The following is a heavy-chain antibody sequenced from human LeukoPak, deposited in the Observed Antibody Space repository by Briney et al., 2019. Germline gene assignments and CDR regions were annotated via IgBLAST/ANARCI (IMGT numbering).Heavy chain of an antibody. CDR2: ISGSGDST. CDR1: GFTFSSYG. CDR3: ATRGYCSGTSCYAPQP. D-gene: IGHD2-2*01. V-gene: IGHV3-23*01. Sequence: GGSLRLSCAGSGFTFSSYGMTWVRQAPGKGLECVSAISGSGDSTYYADSVKGRFTISRDNSKNTLYLQMNSLRPEDTAVYYCATRGYCSGTSCYAPQPWGQGTLVTVSS. J-gene: IGHJ5*02.